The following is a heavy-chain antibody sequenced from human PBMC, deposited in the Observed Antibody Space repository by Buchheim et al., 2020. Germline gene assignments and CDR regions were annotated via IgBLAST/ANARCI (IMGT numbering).Heavy chain of an antibody. CDR3: AKGGYDFWSGYYMVY. CDR1: GFTFSSYG. D-gene: IGHD3-3*01. V-gene: IGHV3-30*18. Sequence: QVQLVESGGGVVQPGRSLRLSCAASGFTFSSYGMHWVRQAPGKGLEWVAVISYDGSNKYYSDSVKGRFTISRDNSKNTLYLQMNSLRAEDTAVYYCAKGGYDFWSGYYMVYWGQGTL. J-gene: IGHJ4*02. CDR2: ISYDGSNK.